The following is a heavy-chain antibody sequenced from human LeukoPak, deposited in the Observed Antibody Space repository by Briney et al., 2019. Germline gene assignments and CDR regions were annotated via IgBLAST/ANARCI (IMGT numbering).Heavy chain of an antibody. CDR3: ARDWGSSGWYNWFDP. CDR1: GFSIGNYG. V-gene: IGHV3-30*03. Sequence: GTSLRLSCEVSGFSIGNYGMHWVRQAPDKGLEWVAMISHDGGARYYGDSVKGRLTISRDNSENTLYLQMNSLRVEDTAVYYCARDWGSSGWYNWFDPWGQGTLVTVSS. CDR2: ISHDGGAR. J-gene: IGHJ5*02. D-gene: IGHD6-19*01.